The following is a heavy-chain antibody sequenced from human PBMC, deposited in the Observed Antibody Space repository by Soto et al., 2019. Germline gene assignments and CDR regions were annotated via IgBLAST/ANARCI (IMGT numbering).Heavy chain of an antibody. CDR2: IYPGDSDT. J-gene: IGHJ4*02. D-gene: IGHD1-20*01. CDR1: GYSFTSYW. Sequence: GESLKISCEGSGYSFTSYWIGWVRQMPGKGLEWMGIIYPGDSDTRYSPSFQRQVIISADKSITTAYLQWSSLKASDTAMYYCATLAVNTWNQTLGAGPPLDYWGQGTLVTVSS. CDR3: ATLAVNTWNQTLGAGPPLDY. V-gene: IGHV5-51*01.